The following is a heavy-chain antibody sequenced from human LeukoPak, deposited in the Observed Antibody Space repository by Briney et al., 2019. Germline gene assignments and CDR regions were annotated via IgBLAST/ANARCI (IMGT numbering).Heavy chain of an antibody. V-gene: IGHV3-23*01. D-gene: IGHD3-3*01. CDR3: ARDQGITIFGVVHDAFDI. Sequence: PGGSLRLSCAASRFTFSSYAMSWVRQAPGKGLEWVAGISGSGAGTYYADSVKGRFTISRDNSKNTLYLQMNSLRDEDTAVYYCARDQGITIFGVVHDAFDIWGQGTMVTVPS. CDR2: ISGSGAGT. J-gene: IGHJ3*02. CDR1: RFTFSSYA.